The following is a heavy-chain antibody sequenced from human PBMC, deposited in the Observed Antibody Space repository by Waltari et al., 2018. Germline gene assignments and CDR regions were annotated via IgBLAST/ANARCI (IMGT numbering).Heavy chain of an antibody. Sequence: EVQLLESGGGLVQPGGSLRLSCAASGFTFSSYAMSWVRQAPGKGLEWVSAISGSGGSTYYADSVKGRFTISRDNSKNTLYLQMNSLRAEDTAVYYCANGHLLLWFRELLDYYYYGMDVWGQGTTVTVSS. V-gene: IGHV3-23*01. D-gene: IGHD3-10*01. CDR3: ANGHLLLWFRELLDYYYYGMDV. CDR2: ISGSGGST. CDR1: GFTFSSYA. J-gene: IGHJ6*02.